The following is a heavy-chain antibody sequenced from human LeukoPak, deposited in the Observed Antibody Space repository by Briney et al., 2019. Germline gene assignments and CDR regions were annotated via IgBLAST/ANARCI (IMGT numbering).Heavy chain of an antibody. CDR3: ATSDTAMVLPYNWFDP. D-gene: IGHD5-18*01. J-gene: IGHJ5*02. V-gene: IGHV4-34*01. CDR1: GGSFSGYY. CDR2: INHSGST. Sequence: SETLSLTCAVYGGSFSGYYWSWIRQPPGKGLEWIGEINHSGSTNYNPSLKSRVTISVDTSKNQFSLKLSSVTAADTAVYYCATSDTAMVLPYNWFDPWGQGTLVTVSS.